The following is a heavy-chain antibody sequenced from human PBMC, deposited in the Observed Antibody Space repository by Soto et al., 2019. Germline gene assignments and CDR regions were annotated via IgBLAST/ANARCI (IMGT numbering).Heavy chain of an antibody. CDR3: ARASAASMLRGAIIN. CDR2: MYHSGST. J-gene: IGHJ4*02. V-gene: IGHV4-4*02. Sequence: TLSLTCAFSGGSISSDNWWTWVRQPPGKGLEWIGEMYHSGSTNYSPSLKSRVTISVDKSKNQFSLKLTSVTAADTALYYCARASAASMLRGAIINWGQGTLVTVSS. CDR1: GGSISSDNW. D-gene: IGHD3-10*01.